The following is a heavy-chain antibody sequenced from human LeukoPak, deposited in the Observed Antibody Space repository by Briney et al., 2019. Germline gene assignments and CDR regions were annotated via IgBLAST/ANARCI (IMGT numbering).Heavy chain of an antibody. J-gene: IGHJ4*02. V-gene: IGHV3-23*01. CDR1: GFTFENYA. Sequence: GGSLRLSCAASGFTFENYAMSWVRQAPGKGLEWVSGISASGLSTNYADSVKGRFTIPRDNSKNTMYLQMNSLRADDTALYYCAKHRNSGWFEAFDFWGQGTLVTVSS. D-gene: IGHD6-19*01. CDR2: ISASGLST. CDR3: AKHRNSGWFEAFDF.